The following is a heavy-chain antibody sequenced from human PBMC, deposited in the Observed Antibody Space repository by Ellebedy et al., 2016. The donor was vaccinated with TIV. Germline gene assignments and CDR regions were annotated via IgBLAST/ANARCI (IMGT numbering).Heavy chain of an antibody. CDR1: GGSFSGYY. D-gene: IGHD1-14*01. V-gene: IGHV4-34*01. Sequence: SETLSLTCAVYGGSFSGYYWSWIRQPPGKGLEWNGEINHSGSTNYNPSLKSRVTMSLDTSKDQFSLKLTSVTAADTAVYYCARDPDDSDFDYWGQGTLVTVSS. CDR3: ARDPDDSDFDY. J-gene: IGHJ4*02. CDR2: INHSGST.